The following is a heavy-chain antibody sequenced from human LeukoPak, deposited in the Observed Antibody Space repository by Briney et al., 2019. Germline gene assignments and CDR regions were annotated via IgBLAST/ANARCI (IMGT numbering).Heavy chain of an antibody. D-gene: IGHD4-23*01. CDR2: INPNSGGT. CDR3: ARSDGWRWYYYYYYMDV. CDR1: GYTFTGYY. J-gene: IGHJ6*03. V-gene: IGHV1-2*02. Sequence: GASVEVSCKASGYTFTGYYMHWVRQAPGQGLEWMGWINPNSGGTNYAQKFQGRVTMTRDTSISTAYMELSRLRSDDTAVYYCARSDGWRWYYYYYYMDVWGKGTTVTVSS.